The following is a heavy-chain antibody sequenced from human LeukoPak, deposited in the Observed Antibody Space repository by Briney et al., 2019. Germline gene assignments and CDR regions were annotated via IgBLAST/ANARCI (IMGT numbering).Heavy chain of an antibody. D-gene: IGHD6-13*01. Sequence: SETLSLTCTVSGGSISGYYWSWIRQPPGKGLEWIAFVSHSGSTNYNPSLKNRVAISRDTSKNQLSLKLSSVTAADTAVYYCARARGSAGGFDFWGQGALVTVSS. J-gene: IGHJ4*02. CDR2: VSHSGST. CDR3: ARARGSAGGFDF. V-gene: IGHV4-59*01. CDR1: GGSISGYY.